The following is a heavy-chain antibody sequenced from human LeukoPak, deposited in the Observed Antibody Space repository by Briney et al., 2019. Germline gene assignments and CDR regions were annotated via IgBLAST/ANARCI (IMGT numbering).Heavy chain of an antibody. CDR3: ARGSGGGIVVATNYYYYYYMDV. J-gene: IGHJ6*03. CDR1: GGSISSYY. CDR2: IYYSGST. Sequence: SETLSLTCTVSGGSISSYYWSWIRQPPGKGLEWIGYIYYSGSTNYNPSLKSRVTISVDTSKNQFSLKLSSVTAADPAVYYCARGSGGGIVVATNYYYYYYMDVWGKGTTVTVSS. D-gene: IGHD2-2*01. V-gene: IGHV4-59*12.